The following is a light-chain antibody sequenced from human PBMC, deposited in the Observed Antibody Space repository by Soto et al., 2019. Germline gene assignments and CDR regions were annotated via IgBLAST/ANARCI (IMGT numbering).Light chain of an antibody. J-gene: IGKJ4*01. V-gene: IGKV3-20*01. CDR3: QQYGSSRT. CDR2: GAS. CDR1: QSVSSSY. Sequence: ESVLTQSPGTLYLSPGERATLACRASQSVSSSYLAWYQQKPGQAPRPLIYGASSRATGIPDRFSGSGSGTDFTLTISRLEPEDVAVYYCQQYGSSRTFGGGTKVEIK.